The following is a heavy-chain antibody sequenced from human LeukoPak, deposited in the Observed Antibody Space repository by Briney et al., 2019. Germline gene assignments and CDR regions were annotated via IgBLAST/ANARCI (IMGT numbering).Heavy chain of an antibody. CDR2: IYWNDDN. D-gene: IGHD4-17*01. V-gene: IGHV2-5*01. CDR3: AHYGDYRFMYYFDY. J-gene: IGHJ4*02. CDR1: GFSLSTSGVG. Sequence: SGPTLVNPTQTLTLTCTFSGFSLSTSGVGVGWIRQPPGKALEWLALIYWNDDNRYSPSLKSRLTITKDTSKNQVVLKVTNMDPVDTATYYCAHYGDYRFMYYFDYWGQGTLVTVSS.